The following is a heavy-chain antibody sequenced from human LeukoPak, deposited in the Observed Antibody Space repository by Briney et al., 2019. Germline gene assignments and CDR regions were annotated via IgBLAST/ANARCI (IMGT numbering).Heavy chain of an antibody. D-gene: IGHD6-19*01. CDR2: INTNTGNP. Sequence: ASVKVSCKASGYTFTSYGISWVRQAPGQGLEWMGWINTNTGNPTYAQGFTGRFVFSLDTSVSTAYLQISSLKAEDTAVYYCARASYSSGWNRLDYWGQGTLVTVSS. CDR1: GYTFTSYG. V-gene: IGHV7-4-1*02. CDR3: ARASYSSGWNRLDY. J-gene: IGHJ4*02.